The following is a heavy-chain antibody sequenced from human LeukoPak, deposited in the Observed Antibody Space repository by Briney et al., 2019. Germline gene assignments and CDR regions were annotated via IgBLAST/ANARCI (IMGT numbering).Heavy chain of an antibody. CDR3: ARSLLWPTGAFDI. CDR2: INHSGST. CDR1: GGTLRGYY. J-gene: IGHJ3*02. D-gene: IGHD2/OR15-2a*01. Sequence: SETLSLTCVVYGGTLRGYYWNWIRQSPGKGLEWIGEINHSGSTTYNPAFKSRVTISVDTSRRQFSLKLNSLAAADTALYFCARSLLWPTGAFDIWGQGTMATVSS. V-gene: IGHV4-34*01.